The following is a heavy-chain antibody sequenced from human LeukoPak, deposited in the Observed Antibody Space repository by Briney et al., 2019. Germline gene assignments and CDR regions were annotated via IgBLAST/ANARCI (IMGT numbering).Heavy chain of an antibody. Sequence: GGSLRLSCAASGFSFSSYNMNWIRQAPGKGLEWVSYISSSSNTIYYADSVKGRFTISRDNANNSLYLQMNSLRAEDTAVYYCASGQFTVTTLYWGQGTLVTVSS. V-gene: IGHV3-48*01. CDR2: ISSSSNTI. CDR1: GFSFSSYN. J-gene: IGHJ4*02. D-gene: IGHD4-17*01. CDR3: ASGQFTVTTLY.